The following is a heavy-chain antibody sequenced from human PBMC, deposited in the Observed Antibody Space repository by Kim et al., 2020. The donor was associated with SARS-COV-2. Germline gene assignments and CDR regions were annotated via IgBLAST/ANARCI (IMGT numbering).Heavy chain of an antibody. CDR1: GFTFGDYA. Sequence: GGSLRLSCTASGFTFGDYAMGWVRQAPGKGLEWVSFIRSKTYGGTTEYAASVKDRFIISRDDSKSIAYLQMNSLKTEDTAVYYCIRAYTALGAVVTANWGQGTLVTVSS. V-gene: IGHV3-49*04. J-gene: IGHJ4*02. D-gene: IGHD2-21*02. CDR2: IRSKTYGGTT. CDR3: IRAYTALGAVVTAN.